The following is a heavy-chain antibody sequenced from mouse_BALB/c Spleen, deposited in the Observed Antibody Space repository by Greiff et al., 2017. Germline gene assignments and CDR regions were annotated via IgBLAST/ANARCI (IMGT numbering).Heavy chain of an antibody. V-gene: IGHV5-6-4*01. CDR1: GFTFSSYT. CDR2: ISSGGSYT. Sequence: DVHLVESGGGLVKPGGSLKLSCAASGFTFSSYTMSWVRQTPEKRLEWVATISSGGSYTYYPDSVKGRFTISRDNAKNTLYLQMSSLKSEDTAMYYCTSLSTMITGWFAYWGQGTLVTVSA. J-gene: IGHJ3*01. D-gene: IGHD2-4*01. CDR3: TSLSTMITGWFAY.